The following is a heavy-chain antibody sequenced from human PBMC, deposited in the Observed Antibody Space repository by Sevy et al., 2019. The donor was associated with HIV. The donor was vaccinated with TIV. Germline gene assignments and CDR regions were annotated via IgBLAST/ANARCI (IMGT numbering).Heavy chain of an antibody. J-gene: IGHJ4*02. CDR1: GGSASSGIYY. CDR3: ARVNTHITTNYFDY. D-gene: IGHD3-22*01. V-gene: IGHV4-61*01. CDR2: IYYSGST. Sequence: SETLSLTCTVSGGSASSGIYYWSWIRQPPGKGLEWIGYIYYSGSTNYNPSLKSRVTISVDTSKNQFSLKLSSVTAADTAVYYCARVNTHITTNYFDYWGQGTLVTVSS.